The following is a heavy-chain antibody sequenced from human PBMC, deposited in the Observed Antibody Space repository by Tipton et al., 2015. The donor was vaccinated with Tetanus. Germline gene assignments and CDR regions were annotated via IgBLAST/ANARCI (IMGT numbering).Heavy chain of an antibody. V-gene: IGHV3-30-3*01. D-gene: IGHD4-23*01. CDR3: ARAWVTYDAFDI. CDR1: GFTFSSYA. Sequence: RSLRLSCAASGFTFSSYAMHWVRQAPGKGLEWVAVISYDGSNKYYADSVKGRFTISRDNSKNTLYLQMSSLRAEDTAVYYCARAWVTYDAFDIWGQGTMVTVSS. CDR2: ISYDGSNK. J-gene: IGHJ3*02.